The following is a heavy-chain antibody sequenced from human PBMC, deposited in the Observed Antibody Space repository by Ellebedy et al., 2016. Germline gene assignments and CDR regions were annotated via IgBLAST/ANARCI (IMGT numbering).Heavy chain of an antibody. CDR1: GGSISSYY. Sequence: SETLSLTXTVSGGSISSYYWSWIRQPPGKGLEWIGYISYSGSTNYNPSLKSRVTISVDTSKNQFSLKLRSVTAADTAVYYCATYVGGLRYYFDYWGQGILVTVSS. D-gene: IGHD3-16*01. J-gene: IGHJ4*02. CDR3: ATYVGGLRYYFDY. V-gene: IGHV4-59*01. CDR2: ISYSGST.